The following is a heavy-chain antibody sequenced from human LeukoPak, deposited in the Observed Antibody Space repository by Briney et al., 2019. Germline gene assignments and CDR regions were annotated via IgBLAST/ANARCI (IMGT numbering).Heavy chain of an antibody. V-gene: IGHV3-53*01. CDR1: GFNVRSKY. J-gene: IGHJ5*01. Sequence: GGSLRLSCAASGFNVRSKYMSWVRQAPGKGLECVSVFYSGGTTAYADSVKGRFTVSIDNSNNTLYLQMNSLRAEDTAVYYCARVSFGPASEWFDPWGQGTTVIVSS. D-gene: IGHD3/OR15-3a*01. CDR3: ARVSFGPASEWFDP. CDR2: FYSGGTT.